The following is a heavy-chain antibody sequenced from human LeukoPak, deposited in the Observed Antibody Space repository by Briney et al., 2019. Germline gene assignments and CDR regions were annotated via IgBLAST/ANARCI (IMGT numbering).Heavy chain of an antibody. CDR2: ISYSGST. CDR1: GGSISSGGYY. V-gene: IGHV4-31*03. CDR3: ARARMVRGVTIDY. Sequence: PSETLSLTCTVSGGSISSGGYYWTWIRQHPGKGLEWIVYISYSGSTYYNPSLKSRVTISVDTSKNQFSLKLTSVTAADTAVYYCARARMVRGVTIDYWGQGTLVTVSS. D-gene: IGHD3-10*01. J-gene: IGHJ4*02.